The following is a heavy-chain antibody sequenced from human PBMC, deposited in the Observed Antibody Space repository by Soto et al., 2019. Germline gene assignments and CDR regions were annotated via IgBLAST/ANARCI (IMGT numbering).Heavy chain of an antibody. CDR1: GGIFSNYA. V-gene: IGHV1-69*13. J-gene: IGHJ5*02. CDR3: ARDQFYCNTTTSYREGWFDP. D-gene: IGHD2-2*01. Sequence: SVKVSCKASGGIFSNYAFNWVRQAPGQGLEWMGGIMPMFDAANYAQKFQGRVTITADESTSTAYMELSNLKFEDTAVYFCARDQFYCNTTTSYREGWFDPWGQGTLVTVSS. CDR2: IMPMFDAA.